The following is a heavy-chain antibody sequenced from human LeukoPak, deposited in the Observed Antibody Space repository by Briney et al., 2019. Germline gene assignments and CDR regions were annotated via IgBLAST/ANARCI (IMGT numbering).Heavy chain of an antibody. CDR3: ARGRTTVVTRP. V-gene: IGHV1-46*01. J-gene: IGHJ5*02. CDR2: INPSGGST. CDR1: GYTFTSYY. Sequence: ASVRVSCKASGYTFTSYYMHWVRQAPGQGLEWMGIINPSGGSTSYAQKFQGRVTMTRDMSTSTVYMELSSLRSEDTAVYYCARGRTTVVTRPWGQGTLVTVSS. D-gene: IGHD4-23*01.